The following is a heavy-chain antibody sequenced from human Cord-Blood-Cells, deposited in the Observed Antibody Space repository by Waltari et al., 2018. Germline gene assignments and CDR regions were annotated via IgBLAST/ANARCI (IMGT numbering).Heavy chain of an antibody. J-gene: IGHJ3*02. CDR3: ARATIFGVVINAFDI. V-gene: IGHV4-34*01. Sequence: QVQLQQWGAGLLKPSETLSLTCAVYGGSFSGYYWSWIRQPPGKGLEWIGEINHSGRTNYNPALKNRVTISVDTSKNQFSLKLSSVTAADTAVYYCARATIFGVVINAFDIWGQGTMVTVSS. CDR2: INHSGRT. D-gene: IGHD3-3*01. CDR1: GGSFSGYY.